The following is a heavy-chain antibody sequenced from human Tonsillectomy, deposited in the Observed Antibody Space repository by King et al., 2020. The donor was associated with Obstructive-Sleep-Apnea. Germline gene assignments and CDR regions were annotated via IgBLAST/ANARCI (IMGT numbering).Heavy chain of an antibody. V-gene: IGHV1-2*02. Sequence: QLVQSGAEVKKPGASVKVSCKASGYIFTAFYIHWVRQAPGQGLEWMGWINPNSGGTDYAQKFQGRVTLTRDTSISTAYMELSRLTSDDTAVYFCATDAAAELHRRSNYFDYWGQGTLVMVSS. D-gene: IGHD6-13*01. CDR1: GYIFTAFY. CDR2: INPNSGGT. CDR3: ATDAAAELHRRSNYFDY. J-gene: IGHJ4*02.